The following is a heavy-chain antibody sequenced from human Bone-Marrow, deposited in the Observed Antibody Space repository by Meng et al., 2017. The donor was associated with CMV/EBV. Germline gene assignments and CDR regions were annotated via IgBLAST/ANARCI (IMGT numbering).Heavy chain of an antibody. CDR3: ASGNTRMGSWFDP. D-gene: IGHD3-16*01. V-gene: IGHV4-39*02. Sequence: SETLSLTCTVSGGSISSSSYYWGWIRQPPGKGLEWIGNMYYSGSTFYSPPLKSRVTISVDTSKNHFSLKLSSVTAAEMAVYYCASGNTRMGSWFDPWGQGTLVTVSS. CDR2: MYYSGST. J-gene: IGHJ5*02. CDR1: GGSISSSSYY.